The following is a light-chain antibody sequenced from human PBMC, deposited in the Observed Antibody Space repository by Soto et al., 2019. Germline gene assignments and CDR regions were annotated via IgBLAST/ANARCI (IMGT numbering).Light chain of an antibody. CDR3: MQPLQTLN. CDR2: LGS. CDR1: QSLLHSNGYNY. Sequence: DIVMTQSPLSLPVTPGEPASISCRSSQSLLHSNGYNYLDWYLQKPGQSPQLLIYLGSNRASGVPDRFSGSGSGTDFTLKISRVEAEDVGVYYCMQPLQTLNFGGGTKVEIK. V-gene: IGKV2-28*01. J-gene: IGKJ4*01.